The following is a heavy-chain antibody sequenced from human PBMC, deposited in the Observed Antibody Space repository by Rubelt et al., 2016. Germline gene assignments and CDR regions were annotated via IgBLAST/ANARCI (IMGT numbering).Heavy chain of an antibody. CDR3: TTVAPDDGSTYYYDSSGLVNRDAFDY. CDR2: IKSKTDGGTT. Sequence: APGKGLEWVGRIKSKTDGGTTDYAAPVKGRFTISRDDSKNTLYLQMNSLKTEDTAVYYCTTVAPDDGSTYYYDSSGLVNRDAFDYWGQGTLVTVSS. V-gene: IGHV3-15*07. J-gene: IGHJ4*02. D-gene: IGHD3-22*01.